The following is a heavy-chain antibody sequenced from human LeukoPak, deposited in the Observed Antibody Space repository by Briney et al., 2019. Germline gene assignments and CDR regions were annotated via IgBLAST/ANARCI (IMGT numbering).Heavy chain of an antibody. V-gene: IGHV3-30-3*01. J-gene: IGHJ6*03. CDR1: GFTFSSYA. Sequence: GGSLRLSCAASGFTFSSYAMHWVRQAPGKGLEWVAVISYDGSNKYYADSVKGRFTISRDNSENTLYLQMNSLRAEDTAVYYCASGGGSPYSSSWKRYYYYYMDVWGKGTTVTVSS. CDR3: ASGGGSPYSSSWKRYYYYYMDV. CDR2: ISYDGSNK. D-gene: IGHD6-13*01.